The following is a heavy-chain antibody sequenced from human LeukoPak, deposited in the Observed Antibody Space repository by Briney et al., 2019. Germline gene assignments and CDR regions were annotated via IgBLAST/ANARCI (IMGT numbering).Heavy chain of an antibody. Sequence: PGGSLRLTCAASGFTFDDYAMHWVRQAPGRGLERVAGISWNSYGIGYADSVRGRFTISRDNAKNSLYLQMNSLRAEDTALYYCAKDTSPGYGNSWSDYWGQGTLVTVSS. D-gene: IGHD6-13*01. CDR1: GFTFDDYA. CDR3: AKDTSPGYGNSWSDY. CDR2: ISWNSYGI. V-gene: IGHV3-9*01. J-gene: IGHJ4*02.